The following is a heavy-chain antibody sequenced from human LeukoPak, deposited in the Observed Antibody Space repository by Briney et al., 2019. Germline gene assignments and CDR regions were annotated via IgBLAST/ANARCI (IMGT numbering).Heavy chain of an antibody. D-gene: IGHD3-9*01. CDR2: ISSSGSTI. CDR1: GFTFSDYY. J-gene: IGHJ4*02. Sequence: GGSLRLSCAASGFTFSDYYMSWIRQAPGKGLEWVSYISSSGSTIYYADSVMGRFTISRDNAKNSLYLQMNSLRAEDTAVYYCARVMYYDILTGYYPWDYWGQGTLVTVSS. V-gene: IGHV3-11*01. CDR3: ARVMYYDILTGYYPWDY.